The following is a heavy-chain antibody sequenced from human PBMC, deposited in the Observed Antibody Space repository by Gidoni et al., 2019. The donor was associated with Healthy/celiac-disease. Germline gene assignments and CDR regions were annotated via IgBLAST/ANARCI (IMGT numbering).Heavy chain of an antibody. D-gene: IGHD5-18*01. Sequence: QVQLQESGPGLVKPSETLSLTCTVSGGSISSYYWSWIRQPPGKGLEWIGYIYYSGSTNYNPSLKSRVTISVDTSKNQFSLKLSSVTAAVTAVYYCARERGGGYSYGFDYWGQGTLVTVSS. J-gene: IGHJ4*02. CDR2: IYYSGST. CDR1: GGSISSYY. V-gene: IGHV4-59*01. CDR3: ARERGGGYSYGFDY.